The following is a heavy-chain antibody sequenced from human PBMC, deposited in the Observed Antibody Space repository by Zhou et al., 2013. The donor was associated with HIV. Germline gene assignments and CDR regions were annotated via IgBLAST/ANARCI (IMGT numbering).Heavy chain of an antibody. Sequence: VQLIQSGAEVKRPGASVKVSCTTSGYTFTNYYTHWVRQAPGQRLEWMGWINPQKGGTNYAQKFHGRVTITTDESTSTAYMELSSLRSEDTAVYYCARGLSSAWIDIDYYGMDVWGQGTTVTVSS. J-gene: IGHJ6*02. D-gene: IGHD3-16*02. CDR1: GYTFTNYY. CDR3: ARGLSSAWIDIDYYGMDV. CDR2: INPQKGGT. V-gene: IGHV1-2*02.